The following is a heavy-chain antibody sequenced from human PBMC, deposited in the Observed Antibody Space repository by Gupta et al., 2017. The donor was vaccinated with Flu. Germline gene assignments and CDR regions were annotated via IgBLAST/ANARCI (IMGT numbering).Heavy chain of an antibody. CDR3: ANTIACSSTSGSSRAFNWFDR. J-gene: IGHJ5*02. CDR1: GFSLSTSGVG. V-gene: IGHV2-5*01. D-gene: IGHD2-2*01. CDR2: IDGNDDK. Sequence: QITLKESGPTLVKPTQTLTLTCTFSGFSLSTSGVGVGWIRQPPGKAMEWLALIDGNDDKSYRTSLKSSRTSTRDTSKNQVVLTMTKMDPVETATEHCANTIACSSTSGSSRAFNWFDRWGQGTLVTVSS.